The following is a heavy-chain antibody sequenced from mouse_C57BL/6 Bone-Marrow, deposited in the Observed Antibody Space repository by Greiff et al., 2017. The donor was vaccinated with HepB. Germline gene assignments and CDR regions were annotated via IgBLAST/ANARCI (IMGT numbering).Heavy chain of an antibody. J-gene: IGHJ3*01. CDR3: ARTSYYYGSRRFAY. V-gene: IGHV1-81*01. CDR1: GYTFTSYG. D-gene: IGHD1-1*01. Sequence: VKLQESGAELARPGASVKLSCKASGYTFTSYGISWVKQRTGQGLEWIGEIYPRSGNTYYNEKFKGKATLTADKSSSTAYMELRSLTSEDSAVYFCARTSYYYGSRRFAYWGQGTLVTVSA. CDR2: IYPRSGNT.